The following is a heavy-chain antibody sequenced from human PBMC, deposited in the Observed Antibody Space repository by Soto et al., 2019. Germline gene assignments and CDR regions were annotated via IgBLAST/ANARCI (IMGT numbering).Heavy chain of an antibody. V-gene: IGHV1-24*01. Sequence: XSVEVSFNVSGYTLTSLSMHWVRQAPGKGLEGRGGLNAGEGNKKYAQKLQGRVTITRDTSARTAYMELSSLRSEDTAVFYCAWGGYCSGGSCYEYFPRWGQGTLVTVSS. CDR3: AWGGYCSGGSCYEYFPR. D-gene: IGHD2-15*01. CDR2: LNAGEGNK. J-gene: IGHJ1*01. CDR1: GYTLTSLS.